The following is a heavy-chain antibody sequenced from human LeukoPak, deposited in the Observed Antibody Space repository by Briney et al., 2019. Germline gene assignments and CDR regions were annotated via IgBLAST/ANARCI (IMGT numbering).Heavy chain of an antibody. J-gene: IGHJ4*02. V-gene: IGHV4-34*01. Sequence: SETLSLTCALYGGSFSGYYWSWIRQPPGKGLEWIGEINHSGSTNYNPSLKSRVTISVDTSKNQFSLKLSSVTAADTAVYYCARGRIGGLDYWGQGTLVTVSS. CDR1: GGSFSGYY. CDR3: ARGRIGGLDY. CDR2: INHSGST.